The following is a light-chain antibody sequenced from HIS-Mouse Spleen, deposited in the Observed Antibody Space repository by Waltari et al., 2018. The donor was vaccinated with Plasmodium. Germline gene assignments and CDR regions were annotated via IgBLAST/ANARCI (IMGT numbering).Light chain of an antibody. CDR2: EGS. J-gene: IGLJ2*01. V-gene: IGLV2-23*03. CDR1: SSDVGSYHL. Sequence: QSALTQPASVSGSPGQSITISCTGTSSDVGSYHLVSWYQQHPGKAPKLMIYEGSTRPSGVSNRFSGSKSGNTASLTISGLQAEDEADYYCCSYAGSSTFVVFGGGTKLTVL. CDR3: CSYAGSSTFVV.